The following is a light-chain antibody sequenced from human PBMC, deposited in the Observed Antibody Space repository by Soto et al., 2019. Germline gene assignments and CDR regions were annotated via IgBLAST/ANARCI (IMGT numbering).Light chain of an antibody. J-gene: IGKJ3*01. CDR1: QSISSY. CDR3: QQSYLGT. CDR2: AAS. Sequence: DIQMTQSPSSLSASVGDRVTITCRASQSISSYLNWYQQKPGKAPKLLIYAASSLQSGVPSRFSGSGSGTDFTLTISSLQPEDFATYSCQQSYLGTFGPGTKVDIK. V-gene: IGKV1-39*01.